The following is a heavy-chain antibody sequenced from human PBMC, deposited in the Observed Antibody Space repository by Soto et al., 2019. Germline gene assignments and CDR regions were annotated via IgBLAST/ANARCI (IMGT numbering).Heavy chain of an antibody. CDR2: IYSGGST. D-gene: IGHD3-3*01. Sequence: PGGSLRLSCAASGFTVSSNYMSWVRQAPGKGLEWVSVIYSGGSTYYADSVKGRFTISRDNSKNTLYLQMNSLRAEDTAVYYCASNGRYYDFWSGYLPRGPWGQGTLVTVSS. CDR1: GFTVSSNY. J-gene: IGHJ5*02. CDR3: ASNGRYYDFWSGYLPRGP. V-gene: IGHV3-66*01.